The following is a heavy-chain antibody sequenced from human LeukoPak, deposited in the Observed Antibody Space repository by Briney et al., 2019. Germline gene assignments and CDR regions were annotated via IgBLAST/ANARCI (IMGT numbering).Heavy chain of an antibody. CDR3: ARLRGYSYGYGDY. J-gene: IGHJ4*02. CDR2: ISSSGNTI. D-gene: IGHD5-18*01. V-gene: IGHV3-48*04. CDR1: GFTFSSYA. Sequence: GGSLRLSCAASGFTFSSYAMNWVRQAPGKGLEWVSYISSSGNTIDYADSVKGRFTISRDNAKNSLYLQMNSLRAEDTAVYYCARLRGYSYGYGDYWGQGTLVTVSS.